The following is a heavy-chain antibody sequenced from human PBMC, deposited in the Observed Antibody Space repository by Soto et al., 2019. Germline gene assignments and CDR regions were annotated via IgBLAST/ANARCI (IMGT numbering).Heavy chain of an antibody. J-gene: IGHJ4*02. CDR3: ARGANYGDYGAFDV. CDR2: FTGSTATT. CDR1: GLIFSSYA. Sequence: EVQLVESGGGLVGPGGSLKLPCAASGLIFSSYALTWVRQAPGKGLEWVSSFTGSTATTYYADSVKGRFTISRDKAENSLYLQMNSLRAEDTAVYYCARGANYGDYGAFDVWGQGTLVTVAS. D-gene: IGHD4-17*01. V-gene: IGHV3-21*06.